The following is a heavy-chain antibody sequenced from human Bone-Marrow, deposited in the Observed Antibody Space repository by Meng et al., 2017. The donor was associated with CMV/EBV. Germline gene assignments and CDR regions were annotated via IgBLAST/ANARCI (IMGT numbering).Heavy chain of an antibody. V-gene: IGHV3-7*01. Sequence: GESLKISCRDSGLTFSTSWMTWVRQAPGKGLEWVANIKEDGSEKNYVDSVKGRFTISRDNAKNTLYLQMNSLRAEDTAEYFCARDPYCTSSRCLTGAYFDTWGQGTLVTVSS. CDR1: GLTFSTSW. CDR3: ARDPYCTSSRCLTGAYFDT. CDR2: IKEDGSEK. D-gene: IGHD2-2*01. J-gene: IGHJ5*02.